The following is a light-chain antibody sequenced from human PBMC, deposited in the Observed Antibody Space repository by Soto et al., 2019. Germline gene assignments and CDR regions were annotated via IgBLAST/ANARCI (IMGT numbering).Light chain of an antibody. CDR2: LGS. CDR1: QSLLQRSGYHY. Sequence: DIVLTQSPLSLPVTPGEPASISCRSRQSLLQRSGYHYLDWYLQKPGQSPQLLIYLGSNRATGVPDRFSGSGSGTDFTLNISRVEAEDVGVYYCLHALQPPPAFGQGTKVEIK. V-gene: IGKV2-28*01. CDR3: LHALQPPPA. J-gene: IGKJ1*01.